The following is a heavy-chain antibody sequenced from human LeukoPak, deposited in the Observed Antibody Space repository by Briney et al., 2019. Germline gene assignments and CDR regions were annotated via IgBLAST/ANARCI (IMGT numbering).Heavy chain of an antibody. D-gene: IGHD2-2*01. CDR2: ISGSGGST. CDR1: GFTFRSYA. V-gene: IGHV3-23*01. Sequence: GGSLRLSCAASGFTFRSYALSWVRQAPGKGREWVSAISGSGGSTYYADSAKGPSPISRDNSKHTLYRPMSSLKAQDSAVYYCAKETRGYCSSTSCPKPIDSRGQGALVTVSS. J-gene: IGHJ4*02. CDR3: AKETRGYCSSTSCPKPIDS.